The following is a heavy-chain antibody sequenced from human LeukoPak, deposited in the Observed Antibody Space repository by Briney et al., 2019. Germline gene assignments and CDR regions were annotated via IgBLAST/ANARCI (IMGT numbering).Heavy chain of an antibody. Sequence: PSETLSLTCTVSGASISSGGYYWSWVRQHPGKGLEWIGYIYYSGSTSYYNPSLKSRVTISVDTSKNQFSLRLSSVTAADTAVYYCARHAPYYYGTSVYRYDAFDIWGQGTMVTVSS. CDR2: IYYSGSTS. CDR3: ARHAPYYYGTSVYRYDAFDI. J-gene: IGHJ3*02. D-gene: IGHD3-22*01. CDR1: GASISSGGYY. V-gene: IGHV4-31*03.